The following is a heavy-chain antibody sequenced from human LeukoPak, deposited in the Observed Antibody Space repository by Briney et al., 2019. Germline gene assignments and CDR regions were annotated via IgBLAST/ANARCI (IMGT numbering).Heavy chain of an antibody. CDR2: INPNSGGT. V-gene: IGHV1-2*02. J-gene: IGHJ4*02. CDR1: GYTLTGYY. D-gene: IGHD4-17*01. Sequence: ASVKVSCKASGYTLTGYYMHWVRQAPGQGLEWMGWINPNSGGTNYAQKFQGRVTMTRDTSISTAYMELSRLRSDDTGVYCARGIWSTTVTAYYLDYWGQGTLVTVSS. CDR3: ARGIWSTTVTAYYLDY.